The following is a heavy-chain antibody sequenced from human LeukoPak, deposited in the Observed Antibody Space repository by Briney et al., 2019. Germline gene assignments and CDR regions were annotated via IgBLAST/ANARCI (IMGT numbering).Heavy chain of an antibody. V-gene: IGHV4-39*01. CDR1: RGSISTTSYY. J-gene: IGHJ2*01. CDR3: ARHVRWLQLTLYFDI. CDR2: IYYSGST. D-gene: IGHD5-24*01. Sequence: PSETLSLTRTVSRGSISTTSYYWGWIRQSPGKGLEWIGSIYYSGSTSYNPSLNSRVTMSVDTSKKQFSLGLSSVTAADTAVYYCARHVRWLQLTLYFDIWGRGTLVTVSS.